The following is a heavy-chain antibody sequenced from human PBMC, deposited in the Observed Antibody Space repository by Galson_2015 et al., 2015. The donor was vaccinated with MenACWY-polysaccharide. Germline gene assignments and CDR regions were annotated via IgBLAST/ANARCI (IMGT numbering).Heavy chain of an antibody. CDR2: ISWDGGN. CDR1: GFSLLTQGVG. V-gene: IGHV2-5*02. Sequence: PALVTPPRTLTLTCTFSGFSLLTQGVGVSWTRQPPGKDLEWLAAISWDGGNRYRPSLRSRLTVTKHPAQNQVVRTMTIMDPVDTATYYCAHVMITFGGVRGNYAFDVWVQ. J-gene: IGHJ3*01. CDR3: AHVMITFGGVRGNYAFDV. D-gene: IGHD3-16*01.